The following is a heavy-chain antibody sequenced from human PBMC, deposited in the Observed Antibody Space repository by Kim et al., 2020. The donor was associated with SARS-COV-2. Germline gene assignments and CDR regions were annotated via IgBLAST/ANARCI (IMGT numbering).Heavy chain of an antibody. J-gene: IGHJ4*02. CDR3: STLGALSDSSGYYSWYFDY. D-gene: IGHD3-22*01. CDR2: IFYSGST. Sequence: SETLSLTCTVSGGSISSYYWSWIRQPPGPGLECIGYIFYSGSTYYNPSLKSQVTISVDASKNQFSLKLSSVTAADTAVYYCSTLGALSDSSGYYSWYFDYWGQGTLVTVSS. CDR1: GGSISSYY. V-gene: IGHV4-59*08.